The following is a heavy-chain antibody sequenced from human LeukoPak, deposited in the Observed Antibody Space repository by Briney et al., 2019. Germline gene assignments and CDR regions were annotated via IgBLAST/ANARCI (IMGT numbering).Heavy chain of an antibody. V-gene: IGHV1-69*13. CDR2: IIPIFGTA. J-gene: IGHJ4*02. Sequence: GASVKVSCKASGYTFTSYYMHWVRQAPGQGLEWMGGIIPIFGTANYAQKFQGRVTITADESTSTAYMELSGLRSEDTAVYYCASRSRYWGQGTLVTVSS. CDR3: ASRSRY. CDR1: GYTFTSYY.